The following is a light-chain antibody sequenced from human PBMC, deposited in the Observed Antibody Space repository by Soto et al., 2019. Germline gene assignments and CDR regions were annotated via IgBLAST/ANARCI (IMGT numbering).Light chain of an antibody. V-gene: IGKV1-17*01. Sequence: DIQMTQSPSSLSASVGDRVTITYRASQGIRNALGWYQQKPGKAPKRLIYAASSSQSGVPSRFRGSRFATALSVTIGSLPTEGFATYYWLQHNSYPYNFGQGTKLEIK. CDR1: QGIRNA. CDR2: AAS. CDR3: LQHNSYPYN. J-gene: IGKJ2*01.